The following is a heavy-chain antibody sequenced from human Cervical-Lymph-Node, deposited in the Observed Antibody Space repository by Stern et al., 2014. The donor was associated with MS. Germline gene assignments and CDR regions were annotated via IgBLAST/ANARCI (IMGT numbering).Heavy chain of an antibody. V-gene: IGHV4-34*01. CDR3: ARGHRRHARCSFSGCSDINWLDP. J-gene: IGHJ5*02. CDR1: GGPFSDYN. Sequence: QVQLQQWGAGLLKPSETLSLTCAVSGGPFSDYNWSWIRQSPGKGLEWIAEINHNGRTNFNPSLKSRVTISVDTSKTQFSRKLNSVTAADTAVYFCARGHRRHARCSFSGCSDINWLDPWGQGTLVTVSS. CDR2: INHNGRT. D-gene: IGHD2-2*01.